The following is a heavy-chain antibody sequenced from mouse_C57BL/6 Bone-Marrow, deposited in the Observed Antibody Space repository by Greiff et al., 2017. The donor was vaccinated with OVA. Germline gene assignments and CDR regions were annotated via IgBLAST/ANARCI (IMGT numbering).Heavy chain of an antibody. D-gene: IGHD2-5*01. J-gene: IGHJ3*01. CDR2: ISGGGGNT. CDR3: ARPPYSKGAY. V-gene: IGHV5-9*04. Sequence: EVQVVESGGGLVKPGGSLKLSCAASGFTFRSYTMSWVRQTPEKRLEWVATISGGGGNTNYPASVKGRFHISRHNAKNTLYLQMSSLRSEDTAVYYCARPPYSKGAYWGQGTLVTVSA. CDR1: GFTFRSYT.